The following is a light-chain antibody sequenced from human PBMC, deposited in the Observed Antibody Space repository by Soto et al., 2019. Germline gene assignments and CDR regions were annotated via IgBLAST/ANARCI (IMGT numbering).Light chain of an antibody. CDR3: QQYNNWPHT. V-gene: IGKV3D-15*01. CDR1: QSVTSN. Sequence: EIVMTQSPATLSVSPGERATLSCRASQSVTSNLAWYQQKPGQAPRLLIYGPSTRATGIPGRFSGSGSGADFTLTISSLQSEDFAVYYCQQYNNWPHTFGGGTKVEIK. J-gene: IGKJ4*01. CDR2: GPS.